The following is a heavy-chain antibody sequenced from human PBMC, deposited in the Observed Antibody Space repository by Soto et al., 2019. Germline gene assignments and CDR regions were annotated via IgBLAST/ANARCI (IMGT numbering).Heavy chain of an antibody. V-gene: IGHV1-69*01. CDR3: ARDRGSQNWYFGV. D-gene: IGHD3-10*01. Sequence: QVQLVQSGAEVKKPGSSMKVSCKASGDIFSSYPFSWVRQAPGQGLEWMGGIVPLLGTADYAQKFQDRVTITADDSTSTVYMELSSLRSDDTAVYYCARDRGSQNWYFGVWGRGTLVSVSS. J-gene: IGHJ2*01. CDR1: GDIFSSYP. CDR2: IVPLLGTA.